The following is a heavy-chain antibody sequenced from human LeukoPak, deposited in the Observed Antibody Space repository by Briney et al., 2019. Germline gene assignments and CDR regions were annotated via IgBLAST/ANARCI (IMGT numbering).Heavy chain of an antibody. CDR2: ISGSGGST. Sequence: GGSLRLSCAASGFTFSSYAMSWVRQAPGKGLEWVSAISGSGGSTYYADSVKGRFTISRDNSKNTLYLQMNSLRAEDTAVYYCAKDSWFREFPNWFDPWGQGTLVTVSS. CDR1: GFTFSSYA. CDR3: AKDSWFREFPNWFDP. D-gene: IGHD3-10*01. J-gene: IGHJ5*02. V-gene: IGHV3-23*01.